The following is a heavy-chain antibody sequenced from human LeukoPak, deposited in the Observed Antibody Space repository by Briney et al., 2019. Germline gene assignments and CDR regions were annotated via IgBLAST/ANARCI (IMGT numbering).Heavy chain of an antibody. V-gene: IGHV4-39*01. D-gene: IGHD3-22*01. CDR3: ASVDYYDSSGFDDAFDI. J-gene: IGHJ3*02. CDR1: GGSISSSSYY. CDR2: IYYSGST. Sequence: PSETLSLTCTVSGGSISSSSYYWGWIRQPPGKGLEWIGSIYYSGSTYYNPSLKSRVTISLDTSKNQFSLKLSSVTAADTAVYYCASVDYYDSSGFDDAFDIWGQGTMVTVSS.